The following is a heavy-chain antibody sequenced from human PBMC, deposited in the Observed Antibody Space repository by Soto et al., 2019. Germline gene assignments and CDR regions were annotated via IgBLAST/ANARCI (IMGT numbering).Heavy chain of an antibody. J-gene: IGHJ4*02. CDR2: IKPDSGGT. V-gene: IGHV1-2*02. CDR3: AREGTIAGLAY. CDR1: GYTFTDYY. Sequence: QVQLVQSGAEGKKPGASVKVSCKASGYTFTDYYMHWVRQAPGQGLEWMGWIKPDSGGTKYAQKFQGRVTMTRDTSISAAYMELGRLRSDDTAVYYCAREGTIAGLAYWGQGTVVTVSS. D-gene: IGHD1-1*01.